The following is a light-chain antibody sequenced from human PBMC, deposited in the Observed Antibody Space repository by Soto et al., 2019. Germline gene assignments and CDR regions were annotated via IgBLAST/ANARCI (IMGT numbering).Light chain of an antibody. CDR2: EVS. CDR3: CSYAGSSAYV. Sequence: QSALTQPASVSGSPGQSITISCTGTSSDVGSYNLVSWYQQHPGKAPKVMIYEVSKRPSGVFNRFSGSKPGNTASLTISGLQAEDEADYYCCSYAGSSAYVFGIGTKLTVL. V-gene: IGLV2-23*02. CDR1: SSDVGSYNL. J-gene: IGLJ1*01.